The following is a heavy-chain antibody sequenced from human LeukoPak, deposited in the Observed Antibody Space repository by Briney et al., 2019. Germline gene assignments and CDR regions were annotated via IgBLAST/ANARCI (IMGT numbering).Heavy chain of an antibody. Sequence: ASVKVSCKASGYTFTSYGISWVRQAPGQGLEWMGWISAYNGNTNYAQKLQGRVTMTTDTSTSAAYMELRSLRSDDTAVYYCARDPLDYYGSGSYYRDWGQGTLVTVSS. CDR3: ARDPLDYYGSGSYYRD. CDR1: GYTFTSYG. CDR2: ISAYNGNT. V-gene: IGHV1-18*01. D-gene: IGHD3-10*01. J-gene: IGHJ4*02.